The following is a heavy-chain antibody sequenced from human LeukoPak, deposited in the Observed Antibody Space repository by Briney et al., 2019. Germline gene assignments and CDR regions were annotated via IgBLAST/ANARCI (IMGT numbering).Heavy chain of an antibody. CDR1: GFSFSSYS. Sequence: GGSLRLSCAASGFSFSSYSMNWVRQAPGKGLEWVSSISSSSSYIYYVDSVKGRFTISRDNAKNSLYLQMNSLRAEDTAVYYCAELGITMIGGVWGKGTTVTISS. CDR3: AELGITMIGGV. J-gene: IGHJ6*04. V-gene: IGHV3-21*01. D-gene: IGHD3-10*02. CDR2: ISSSSSYI.